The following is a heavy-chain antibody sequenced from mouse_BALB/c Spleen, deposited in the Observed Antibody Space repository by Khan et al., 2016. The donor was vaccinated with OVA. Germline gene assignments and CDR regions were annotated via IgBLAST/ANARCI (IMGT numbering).Heavy chain of an antibody. D-gene: IGHD4-1*02. J-gene: IGHJ1*01. CDR2: IDPFNGGT. Sequence: VQLQQSGPELMKPGASVKISCKASDYSFTSYYMHWVKQSHGKSLEWIGYIDPFNGGTSYNQNFKGKATLTVDKSSSTAYMHLSSLTSEDSAVYYCARSTGTSWYFDVWGAGTSVTVSS. V-gene: IGHV1S135*01. CDR1: DYSFTSYY. CDR3: ARSTGTSWYFDV.